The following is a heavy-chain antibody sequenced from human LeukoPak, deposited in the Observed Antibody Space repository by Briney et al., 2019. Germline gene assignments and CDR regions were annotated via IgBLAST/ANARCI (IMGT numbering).Heavy chain of an antibody. CDR3: ARVPEDY. V-gene: IGHV4-34*01. J-gene: IGHJ4*02. CDR2: INHSGST. CDR1: GGSFSGYY. Sequence: SETLSLTCAVYGGSFSGYYWSWIRQPPGKGLEWIGEINHSGSTNYNPSLKSRVTISVDTSKNQSSLKLSSVTAADSAVYYCARVPEDYWGQGTLVTVSS.